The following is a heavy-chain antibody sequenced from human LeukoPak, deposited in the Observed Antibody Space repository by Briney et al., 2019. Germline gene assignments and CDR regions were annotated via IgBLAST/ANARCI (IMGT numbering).Heavy chain of an antibody. CDR2: MNPKSGST. CDR1: GYAFTSLD. J-gene: IGHJ4*02. V-gene: IGHV1-8*01. D-gene: IGHD6-19*01. CDR3: ARVAGSADY. Sequence: ASVTVSCKASGYAFTSLDINWVRQVTGQGLEWMGWMNPKSGSTGSAQKFQGRVTMTRDTSISTAYMELSSLTSEDTAVYFCARVAGSADYWGQGTLVTVSS.